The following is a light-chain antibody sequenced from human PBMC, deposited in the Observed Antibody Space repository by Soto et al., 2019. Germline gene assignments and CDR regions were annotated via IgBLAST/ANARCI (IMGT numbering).Light chain of an antibody. CDR1: QSVSNN. V-gene: IGKV3-15*01. CDR2: DAS. CDR3: QQYNNWPPWT. Sequence: ILMTQSPATLSVSPGERATLSCRASQSVSNNLAWYQQKPGQAPRLLIYDASTSATGIPARFSGSGSVTEFTLTISGLQSEDFAVYYCQQYNNWPPWTFGQGTKVEIK. J-gene: IGKJ1*01.